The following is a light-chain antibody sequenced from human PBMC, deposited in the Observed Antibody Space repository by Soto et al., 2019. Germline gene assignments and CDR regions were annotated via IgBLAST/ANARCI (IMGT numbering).Light chain of an antibody. V-gene: IGKV3-20*01. CDR3: QQYHSSPRT. CDR1: QSINLG. J-gene: IGKJ1*01. CDR2: GAS. Sequence: EIVLTQSPATLSLSPGETATLSCRASQSINLGLAWYRQKPGQAPRLLIDGASTRATGTPARCSGTGSGPAFPPTISRLEPEDFAVYYCQQYHSSPRTFGQGTKV.